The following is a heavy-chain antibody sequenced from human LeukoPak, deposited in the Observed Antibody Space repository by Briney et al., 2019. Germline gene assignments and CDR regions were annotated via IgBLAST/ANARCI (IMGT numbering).Heavy chain of an antibody. Sequence: PSETLSLTCAVSGGSISSSNWWSWVRQPPGKGLEWIGEIYHSGSTNYNPSLKSRVAISVDTSKNQFSLKLSSVTAADTAVYYCAREIVAGLGVSFDIWGQGTMVTVSS. CDR3: AREIVAGLGVSFDI. D-gene: IGHD6-19*01. J-gene: IGHJ3*02. V-gene: IGHV4-4*02. CDR2: IYHSGST. CDR1: GGSISSSNW.